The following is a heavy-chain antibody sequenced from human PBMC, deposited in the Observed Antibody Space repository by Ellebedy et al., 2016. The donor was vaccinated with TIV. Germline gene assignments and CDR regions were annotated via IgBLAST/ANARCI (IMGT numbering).Heavy chain of an antibody. D-gene: IGHD3-16*01. CDR1: GFTFSSYW. CDR3: ASGHRGISFGI. V-gene: IGHV3-7*03. Sequence: GESLKISCAASGFTFSSYWMSWVRQVRQAPGKGLEWVANIKLDGSAKSYVDSVKGRFTISRDNAKNSLYLQMNSLRAEDTAVYYWASGHRGISFGIWGQGTMVTVSS. J-gene: IGHJ3*02. CDR2: IKLDGSAK.